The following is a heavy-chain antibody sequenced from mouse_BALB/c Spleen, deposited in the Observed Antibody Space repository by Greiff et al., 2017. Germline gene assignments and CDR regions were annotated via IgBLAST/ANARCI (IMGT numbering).Heavy chain of an antibody. CDR3: ARNYYGSSYGFAY. Sequence: QVHVKQSGPELVKPGASVKISCKASGYAFSSSWMNWVKQRPGQGLEWIGRIYPGDGDTNYNGKFKGKATLTADKSSSTAYMQLSSLTSVDSAVYFCARNYYGSSYGFAYWGQGTLVTVSA. J-gene: IGHJ3*01. CDR2: IYPGDGDT. D-gene: IGHD1-1*01. CDR1: GYAFSSSW. V-gene: IGHV1-82*01.